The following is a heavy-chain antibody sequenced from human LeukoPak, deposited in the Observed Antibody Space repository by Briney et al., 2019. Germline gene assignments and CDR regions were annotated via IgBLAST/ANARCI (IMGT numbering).Heavy chain of an antibody. Sequence: ASVKVSCKASGYTFTGYYMHWVRQAPGQGLEWMGRINPNSGGTNYAQKFQGRVTMTRDTSISTAYMELSRLRSDDTAVYYCATDLYLLSSGWPFDYWGQGTLVTVSS. J-gene: IGHJ4*02. CDR2: INPNSGGT. V-gene: IGHV1-2*06. D-gene: IGHD6-19*01. CDR3: ATDLYLLSSGWPFDY. CDR1: GYTFTGYY.